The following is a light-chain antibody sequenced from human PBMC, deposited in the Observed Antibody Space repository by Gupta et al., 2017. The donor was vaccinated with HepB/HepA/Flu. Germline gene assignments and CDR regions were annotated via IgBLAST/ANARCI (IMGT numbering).Light chain of an antibody. Sequence: QSALPPPRSVSGSPGETATISCTASSSNVDDYKYVSCYQQRPGKAPQPMIYDVSKRPSGVPDRFAGSKSGNTACLTISGLLAEHEADYDCCSYAGGYTFDYVFATGTRVTVL. V-gene: IGLV2-11*01. CDR3: CSYAGGYTFDYV. CDR1: SSNVDDYKY. J-gene: IGLJ1*01. CDR2: DVS.